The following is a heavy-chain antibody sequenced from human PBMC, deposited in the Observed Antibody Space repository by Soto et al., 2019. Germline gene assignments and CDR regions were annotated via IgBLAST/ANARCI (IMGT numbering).Heavy chain of an antibody. Sequence: EVQLLESGGGLVQPGGSLRVSCAASGFDFNSHAMSWVRQAPGQGLEWVSAIGSGESDRYDEDFVTGRFIITRDNSKGTVFLQMNRLRVEDTAVYYCVKDRMHYNAVWDSFDVWGQGTLVSVS. CDR1: GFDFNSHA. J-gene: IGHJ3*01. V-gene: IGHV3-23*01. D-gene: IGHD1-20*01. CDR3: VKDRMHYNAVWDSFDV. CDR2: IGSGESDR.